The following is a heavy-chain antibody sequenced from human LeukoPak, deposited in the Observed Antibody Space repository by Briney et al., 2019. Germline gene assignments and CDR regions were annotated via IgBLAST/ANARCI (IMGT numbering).Heavy chain of an antibody. J-gene: IGHJ3*02. CDR2: INPNSGGT. CDR3: ATELSRPYYYDSSGSDAFDI. Sequence: ASVKVSFKPAGYTYTHYYRHGLRHTPGQGLEWMGWINPNSGGTNYAQKFQGRVTMTRDTSISTAYMERSRLRSDDTAVYYSATELSRPYYYDSSGSDAFDIWGQGTMVTVSS. CDR1: GYTYTHYY. D-gene: IGHD3-22*01. V-gene: IGHV1-2*02.